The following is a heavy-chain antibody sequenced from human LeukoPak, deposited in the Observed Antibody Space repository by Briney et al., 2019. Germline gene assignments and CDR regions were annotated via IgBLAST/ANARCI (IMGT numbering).Heavy chain of an antibody. V-gene: IGHV3-48*03. CDR2: ISSSGSSI. CDR3: ARDSHKFDSSGYYPDAFDI. Sequence: PGGSLRLSCAASGLTFSSCEMNWVRQAPGKGLEWVSYISSSGSSIYYADSVKGRFTISRDNAKKSLYLQMHSLRAEDTAVYYCARDSHKFDSSGYYPDAFDIWGQGTMVTVSS. D-gene: IGHD3-22*01. CDR1: GLTFSSCE. J-gene: IGHJ3*02.